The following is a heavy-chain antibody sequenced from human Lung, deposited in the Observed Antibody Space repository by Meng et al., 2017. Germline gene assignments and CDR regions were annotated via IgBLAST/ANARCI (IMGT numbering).Heavy chain of an antibody. CDR1: GYSFTGSY. CDR3: ARGPGAVRSPYYFDY. Sequence: QVQLVQPGAEVKKPGAPVKVSCKASGYSFTGSYMHWVRQGPGQGLEWMGRINPSSGDTRYAQKFQGRVTMTRDTAISTAYMELSSLIFDDTAVYYCARGPGAVRSPYYFDYWGQGTLVTVSS. V-gene: IGHV1-2*06. J-gene: IGHJ4*02. CDR2: INPSSGDT. D-gene: IGHD2-15*01.